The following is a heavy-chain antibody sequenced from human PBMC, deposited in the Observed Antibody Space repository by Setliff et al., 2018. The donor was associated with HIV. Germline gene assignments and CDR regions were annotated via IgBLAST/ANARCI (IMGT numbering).Heavy chain of an antibody. CDR2: IYYNGTA. V-gene: IGHV4-39*01. J-gene: IGHJ6*03. D-gene: IGHD2-15*01. CDR3: ARPYCSGGSCHRGYYYYMDV. Sequence: LSLTCSVSGVSLISANYHWAWIRQPPGKGLEWIGSIYYNGTAYYNPSLKSRVTMSIDTSKSQFSLKLSSVTAADTAVYYCARPYCSGGSCHRGYYYYMDVWGKGTTVTVSS. CDR1: GVSLISANYH.